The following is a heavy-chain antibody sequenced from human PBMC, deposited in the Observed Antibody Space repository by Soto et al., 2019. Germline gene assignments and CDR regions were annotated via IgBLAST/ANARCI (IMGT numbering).Heavy chain of an antibody. Sequence: PGGSLRLSCTASGFTFSSHAMTWVRQAPGKGLEWVSGLSGSGDSKYYADSVKGRFTISRDYSKNTLYLQMNSLRAEDTAVYYCAKGPAIVLVPAAMNYYYGMDVWGQGTTVTVSS. J-gene: IGHJ6*02. V-gene: IGHV3-23*01. D-gene: IGHD2-2*01. CDR1: GFTFSSHA. CDR2: LSGSGDSK. CDR3: AKGPAIVLVPAAMNYYYGMDV.